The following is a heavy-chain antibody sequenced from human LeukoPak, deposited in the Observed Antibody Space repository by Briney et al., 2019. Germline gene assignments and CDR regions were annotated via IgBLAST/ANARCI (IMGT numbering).Heavy chain of an antibody. J-gene: IGHJ3*02. CDR2: INHSGST. D-gene: IGHD6-13*01. CDR1: GGSFSGYY. V-gene: IGHV4-34*01. Sequence: SETLSLTCAVYGGSFSGYYWSWIRQPPGKGLEWIGEINHSGSTNYNPSLKSRVTISVDTSKYQFSLKLSSVTTADTAVYYCARGDSSSNGAFDIWGQGTMVTVSS. CDR3: ARGDSSSNGAFDI.